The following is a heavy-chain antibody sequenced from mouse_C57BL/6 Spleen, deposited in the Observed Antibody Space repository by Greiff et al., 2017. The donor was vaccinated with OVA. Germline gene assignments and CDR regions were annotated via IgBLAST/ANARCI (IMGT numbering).Heavy chain of an antibody. CDR1: GFTFTDYY. J-gene: IGHJ4*01. CDR3: ARYLLPYAMDY. CDR2: IRNKANGYTT. V-gene: IGHV7-3*01. Sequence: EVHLVESGGGLVQPGGSLSLSCAASGFTFTDYYMSWVRQPPGKALEWLGFIRNKANGYTTEYSASVKGRFTISRDNSQSILYLQMNALRAEDSATYYCARYLLPYAMDYWGQGTSVTVSS. D-gene: IGHD1-1*01.